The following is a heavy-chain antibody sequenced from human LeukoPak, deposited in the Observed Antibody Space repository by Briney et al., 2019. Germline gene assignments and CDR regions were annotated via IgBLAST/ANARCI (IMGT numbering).Heavy chain of an antibody. CDR1: GFTFSSYW. CDR2: INEDGSVK. Sequence: GGSLTLSCAASGFTFSSYWISWVRQAPGKGLEWVANINEDGSVKYYVDSVKGRFTISRDNANNSLYLQMNSLRAEDTAVYYCARESRAGYDDVWESYRYTGLDYWGQGTLVTVSS. J-gene: IGHJ4*02. V-gene: IGHV3-7*01. CDR3: ARESRAGYDDVWESYRYTGLDY. D-gene: IGHD3-16*02.